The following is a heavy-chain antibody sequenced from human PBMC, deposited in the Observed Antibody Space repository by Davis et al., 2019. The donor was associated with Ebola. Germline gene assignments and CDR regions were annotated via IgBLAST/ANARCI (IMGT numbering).Heavy chain of an antibody. J-gene: IGHJ5*02. Sequence: GESLKISCAASGFTFSSYGMHWVRQAPGQRLEWMGWINAGNGNTKYSQKFQGRVTITRDTSASTAYMELSRLRSDDTAVYYCARGYCSGGSCSPGSRGWFDPWGQGTLVTVSS. D-gene: IGHD2-15*01. CDR3: ARGYCSGGSCSPGSRGWFDP. CDR1: GFTFSSYG. CDR2: INAGNGNT. V-gene: IGHV1-3*01.